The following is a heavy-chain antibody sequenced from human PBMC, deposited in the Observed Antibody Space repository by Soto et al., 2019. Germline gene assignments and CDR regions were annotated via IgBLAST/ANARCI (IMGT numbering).Heavy chain of an antibody. Sequence: SETLSLTCTVSGGSISGSTYYWGWSRQPPGKGLEYIGIIYYSGSTYYNPSLKSRVTISLDTSKNQFSLKLSSVTAADTAVYYCATKKCIEGANDWFDPWGQGTLVTVSS. CDR3: ATKKCIEGANDWFDP. CDR2: IYYSGST. CDR1: GGSISGSTYY. J-gene: IGHJ5*02. D-gene: IGHD1-26*01. V-gene: IGHV4-39*01.